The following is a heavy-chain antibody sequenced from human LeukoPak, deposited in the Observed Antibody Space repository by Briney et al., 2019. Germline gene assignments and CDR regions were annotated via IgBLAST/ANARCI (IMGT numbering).Heavy chain of an antibody. V-gene: IGHV1-69*05. Sequence: SVKVSCKASGGTFSSYAISWVRQAPGQGLEWMGGIIPIFGTANYAQKFQGRVTITTDESTSTAYMELSSLRSEDTAVYYCARGRTGNYADYYYYMDVWGKGTTVTVSS. D-gene: IGHD4-11*01. CDR1: GGTFSSYA. CDR2: IIPIFGTA. J-gene: IGHJ6*03. CDR3: ARGRTGNYADYYYYMDV.